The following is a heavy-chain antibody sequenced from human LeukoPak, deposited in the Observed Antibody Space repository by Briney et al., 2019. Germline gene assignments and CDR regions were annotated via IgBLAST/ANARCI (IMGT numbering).Heavy chain of an antibody. CDR3: ARVIHTPDYDFWSGSFYGMDV. CDR2: ISSSGSTI. D-gene: IGHD3-3*01. V-gene: IGHV3-11*01. CDR1: GFTFSDYY. Sequence: GGSLRLSCAASGFTFSDYYMSWIRQAPGKGLEWVSYISSSGSTIYYADSVKGRFTISRDNAKNSLYLQMNSLRAEDTAVYYCARVIHTPDYDFWSGSFYGMDVWGQGTTVTVSS. J-gene: IGHJ6*02.